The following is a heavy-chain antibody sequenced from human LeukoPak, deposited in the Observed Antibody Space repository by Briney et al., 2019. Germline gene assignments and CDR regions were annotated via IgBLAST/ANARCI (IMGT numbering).Heavy chain of an antibody. CDR3: ARNGGNSDYDY. D-gene: IGHD4-23*01. J-gene: IGHJ4*02. CDR1: GGSIRSSHYY. Sequence: SETLSLTCTVSGGSIRSSHYYWGWIRQPPGKGLEWIGSIYDSGSTYYNPSLKSRVTISVDTSKNQFSLKLNSVTAADTAVYYCARNGGNSDYDYWGQGTLVTVSA. V-gene: IGHV4-39*01. CDR2: IYDSGST.